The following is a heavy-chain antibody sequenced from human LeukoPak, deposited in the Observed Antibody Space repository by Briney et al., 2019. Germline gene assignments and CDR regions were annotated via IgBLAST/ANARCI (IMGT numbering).Heavy chain of an antibody. CDR1: GGSISSGDYY. CDR2: IYYSGST. V-gene: IGHV4-30-4*01. J-gene: IGHJ4*02. D-gene: IGHD6-13*01. Sequence: SETLSLTCTVSGGSISSGDYYWSWIRQPPGKGLEWIGYIYYSGSTYYNPSLKSRVTISVDTSKNKFSLNLSSVTAADTALYYCAKKMAAPSLGCTYYFDFWGQGILVTVSS. CDR3: AKKMAAPSLGCTYYFDF.